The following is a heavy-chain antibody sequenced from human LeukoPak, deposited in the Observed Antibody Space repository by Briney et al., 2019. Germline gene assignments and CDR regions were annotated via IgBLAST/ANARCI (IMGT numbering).Heavy chain of an antibody. J-gene: IGHJ4*02. CDR1: GFTFSSSA. Sequence: GGSLRLSCAAAGFTFSSSAMSWVRQAPGKGLEWVSAISNNGGYTYYADPVQGRFTVSRDNSKSTLCLQMNSLRAEDTAVYYCAKQLGYCSDGSCYFPYWGQGTLVTVSS. CDR3: AKQLGYCSDGSCYFPY. D-gene: IGHD2-15*01. V-gene: IGHV3-23*01. CDR2: ISNNGGYT.